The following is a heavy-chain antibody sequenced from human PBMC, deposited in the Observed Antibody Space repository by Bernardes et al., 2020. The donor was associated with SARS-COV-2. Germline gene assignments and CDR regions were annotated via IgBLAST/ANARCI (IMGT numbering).Heavy chain of an antibody. V-gene: IGHV4-34*01. CDR1: GVSLSGHY. CDR3: ARTPTVAGFDS. J-gene: IGHJ4*02. CDR2: INSSGST. Sequence: SESLSLTCAVHGVSLSGHYWSWLRQTPGKGLEWIWGINSSGSTKYNPALKSRVTIEVDTYKGQLCLKVTSVAAADTAVYYGARTPTVAGFDSWVQGTRVNVTA. D-gene: IGHD6-19*01.